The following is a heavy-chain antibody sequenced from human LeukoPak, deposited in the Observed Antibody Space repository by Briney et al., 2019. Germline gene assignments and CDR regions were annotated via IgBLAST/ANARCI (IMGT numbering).Heavy chain of an antibody. CDR1: GFTFSSYA. CDR3: ANSRGAVAGAPDY. CDR2: ISGSGGST. Sequence: EPGGSLRLSCAASGFTFSSYAMNWVRQAPGKGLEWVSGISGSGGSTYFADSVKGRFTISRDNSKNTLYLQMNSLRVEDTATYYCANSRGAVAGAPDYCGQGTLVTVSS. V-gene: IGHV3-23*01. D-gene: IGHD6-19*01. J-gene: IGHJ4*02.